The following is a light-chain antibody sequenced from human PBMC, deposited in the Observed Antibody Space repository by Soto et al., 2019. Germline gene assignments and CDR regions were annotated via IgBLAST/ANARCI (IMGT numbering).Light chain of an antibody. Sequence: PGERATLSCRASQSFSSYLAWYQQKPGQAPRLLIYDASKRATDIPARFSGRGSGTDFTLTISSLEPKDFAVYHCQQRSNGPRVFTSG. CDR2: DAS. CDR3: QQRSNGPRVFT. V-gene: IGKV3-11*01. CDR1: QSFSSY. J-gene: IGKJ3*01.